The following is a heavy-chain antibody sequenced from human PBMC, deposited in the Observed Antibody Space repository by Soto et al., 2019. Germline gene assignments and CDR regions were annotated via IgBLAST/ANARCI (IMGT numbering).Heavy chain of an antibody. CDR2: VSYDGSHN. J-gene: IGHJ4*02. Sequence: QVQLVQSGGGAIQPGKSLRLSCAASGITFTTYGMHWVRQTPGKGLEWVAVVSYDGSHNYYTDSVKGRFTIPRDDSKNTLDLQMHSLRVEDTALYYCPKAMYRRAVLDSSSSWAEYWVQGTLRSVSA. D-gene: IGHD6-6*01. CDR3: PKAMYRRAVLDSSSSWAEY. V-gene: IGHV3-30*18. CDR1: GITFTTYG.